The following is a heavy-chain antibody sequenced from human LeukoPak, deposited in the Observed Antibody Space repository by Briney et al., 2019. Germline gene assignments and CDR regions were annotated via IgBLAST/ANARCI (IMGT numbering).Heavy chain of an antibody. V-gene: IGHV3-7*05. Sequence: PGGSLRLSCAASGFTFSNYWMSWVRRAPGKGLEWRANIKQDGSEKYYGGSVKGRFTISRDNAKNSVYLQMNSLRADDTAVYYCVRDYCSGVTCYEGYWGQGTLVTVSS. CDR1: GFTFSNYW. D-gene: IGHD2-15*01. CDR3: VRDYCSGVTCYEGY. J-gene: IGHJ4*02. CDR2: IKQDGSEK.